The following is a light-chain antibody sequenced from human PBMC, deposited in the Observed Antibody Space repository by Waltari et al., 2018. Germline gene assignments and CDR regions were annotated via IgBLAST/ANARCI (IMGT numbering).Light chain of an antibody. CDR3: ATWDDRLSDYV. J-gene: IGLJ1*01. CDR1: SSNIGSNY. V-gene: IGLV1-47*01. CDR2: RNT. Sequence: QSVLTQPPSASGTPGQRVIISCSGSSSNIGSNYVYCYQQLLGTAPKLLIYRNTQRPSGVPDRFSGSKSGTSSSLAISGLRSEDEADYYCATWDDRLSDYVFGTGTKVTAL.